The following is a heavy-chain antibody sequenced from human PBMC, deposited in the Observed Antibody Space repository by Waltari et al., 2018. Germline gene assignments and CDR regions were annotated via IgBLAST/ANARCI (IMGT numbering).Heavy chain of an antibody. D-gene: IGHD2-2*01. CDR2: IDPEDGET. J-gene: IGHJ5*02. V-gene: IGHV1-69-2*01. Sequence: EIRLLQSGAEVKKPGATVKLSCKASGNSLSDNYIHWAQQVPGKGLEWIGRIDPEDGETIYAEKFEDRVTLTADLATETAYLELSRLSSDDTATYYCARRSGHCDGTTCSAGWFDPWGQGTLVKVSS. CDR3: ARRSGHCDGTTCSAGWFDP. CDR1: GNSLSDNY.